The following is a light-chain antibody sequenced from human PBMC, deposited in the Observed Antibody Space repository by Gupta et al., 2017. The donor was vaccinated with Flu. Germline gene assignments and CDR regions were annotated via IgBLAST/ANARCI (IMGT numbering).Light chain of an antibody. J-gene: IGLJ3*02. V-gene: IGLV6-57*03. CDR1: SGNIAGTN. Sequence: NFTLTQPHSVSASPGKTVTTSCTRSSGNIAGTNVQWYQQRPGSAPRPVIYEDNQRPSGVPDRFSGSIDRSSNSASLTVSGLQAEDEADYYCQSYDSNNHWVFGGGTKVTVL. CDR3: QSYDSNNHWV. CDR2: EDN.